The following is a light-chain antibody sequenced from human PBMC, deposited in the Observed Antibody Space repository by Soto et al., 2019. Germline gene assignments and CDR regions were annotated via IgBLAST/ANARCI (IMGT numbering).Light chain of an antibody. V-gene: IGKV1-12*01. CDR2: AAS. CDR3: QHASRLPFN. CDR1: HSISSW. J-gene: IGKJ3*01. Sequence: DIQMTQSPSSVSASVGDRVTITCRASHSISSWLAWYQQKPGKAPNLLIYAASSLQSGVPSRFSGSGSRTDFTLTITGLQPEDFAPYFCQHASRLPFNFGPGTKVDIK.